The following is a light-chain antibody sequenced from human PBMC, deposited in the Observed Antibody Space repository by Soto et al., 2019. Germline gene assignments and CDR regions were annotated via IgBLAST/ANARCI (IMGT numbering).Light chain of an antibody. J-gene: IGKJ5*01. Sequence: DIQMTQSPSTLSASVGDRVTITCRASQSISSWLAWYQQKPGKAPKLLIYKSSSLESGVPSRFSGSGSGTEFTLTISSLQPDDFATYYCQQYNSYPITFGQGTRL. V-gene: IGKV1-5*03. CDR1: QSISSW. CDR3: QQYNSYPIT. CDR2: KSS.